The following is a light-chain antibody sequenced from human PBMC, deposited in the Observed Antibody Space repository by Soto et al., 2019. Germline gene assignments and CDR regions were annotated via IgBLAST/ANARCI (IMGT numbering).Light chain of an antibody. CDR3: QSYDSSLSVV. Sequence: QSVLTQPPSVSGAPGQRVTISCTGISSNIGAGYDVHWYQQLPGTAPKLLIYGNSNRPSGVPDRFSGSKSGTSASLAITGHQAEDEADYYCQSYDSSLSVVFGGGTKLTVL. CDR2: GNS. J-gene: IGLJ2*01. CDR1: SSNIGAGYD. V-gene: IGLV1-40*01.